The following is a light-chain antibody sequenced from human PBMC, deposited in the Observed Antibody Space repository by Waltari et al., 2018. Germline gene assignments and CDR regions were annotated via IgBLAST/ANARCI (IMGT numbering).Light chain of an antibody. CDR3: YSTDSSSFPL. CDR1: ALPTKY. J-gene: IGLJ3*02. V-gene: IGLV3-10*01. CDR2: EDN. Sequence: SHELTQPPSVSVSPGQTARINCSGDALPTKYIYWYQQKSGQAPGMLIYEDNKRPSGIPERFSGSSSGTLATLTVSGAVVEDEGDYYRYSTDSSSFPLFGGGTRLTVL.